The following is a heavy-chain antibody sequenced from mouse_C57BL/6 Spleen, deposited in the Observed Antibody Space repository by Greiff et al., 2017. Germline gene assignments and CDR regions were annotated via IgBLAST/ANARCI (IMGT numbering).Heavy chain of an antibody. Sequence: VQLQQSGPELVKPGASVKMSCKASRYTFTDYNMHWVKQSHGKSLEWIGYINPNNGGTSYNQKFKGKATLTVNKSSSTAYMDLRSLTSEDSAVYYCARSGSSYGDAMDDWGQGTSVTVSS. CDR1: RYTFTDYN. J-gene: IGHJ4*01. D-gene: IGHD1-1*01. CDR3: ARSGSSYGDAMDD. CDR2: INPNNGGT. V-gene: IGHV1-22*01.